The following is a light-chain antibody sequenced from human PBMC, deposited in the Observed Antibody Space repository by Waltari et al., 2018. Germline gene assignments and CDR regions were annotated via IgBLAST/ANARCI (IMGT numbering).Light chain of an antibody. V-gene: IGLV1-44*01. CDR1: ASNIGGNL. CDR3: ASWDDSLNGHWV. Sequence: QSVLTQPPSASGTPGQSVTISCSGGASNIGGNLVNWYQQLPGKAPKLLIYRSDLRPSGVPDRLSGSKSGTSASLTSSGLQSEDEADYFCASWDDSLNGHWVFGGGTKVTVL. J-gene: IGLJ3*02. CDR2: RSD.